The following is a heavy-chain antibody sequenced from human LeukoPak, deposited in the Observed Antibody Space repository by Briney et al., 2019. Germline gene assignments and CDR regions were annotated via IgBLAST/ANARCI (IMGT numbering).Heavy chain of an antibody. CDR3: ARAPRDTAMVASWFDP. CDR1: GGSISSYY. CDR2: IYYSGST. J-gene: IGHJ5*02. V-gene: IGHV4-59*01. Sequence: SETLSLTCTVSGGSISSYYWSWIRQPPGKGLEWIGYIYYSGSTNYNPSLKSRVTISVDTSKNQFSLKLSSVTAADTAVYYCARAPRDTAMVASWFDPWGQGTLVTVSS. D-gene: IGHD5-18*01.